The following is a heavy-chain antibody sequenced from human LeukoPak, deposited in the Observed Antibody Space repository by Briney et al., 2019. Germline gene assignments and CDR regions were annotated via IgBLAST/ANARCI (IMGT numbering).Heavy chain of an antibody. CDR1: GFTFSSYA. CDR2: ISYDGSNK. D-gene: IGHD2-15*01. CDR3: ARVGCSGGSCYPGVDY. J-gene: IGHJ4*02. Sequence: GGSLRLSCAASGFTFSSYAMHWVRQAPGKGLEWVAVISYDGSNKYYADSVKGRFTISRDNSKNTLYLQMSSLRAEDTAVYYCARVGCSGGSCYPGVDYWGQGTLVTVSS. V-gene: IGHV3-30-3*01.